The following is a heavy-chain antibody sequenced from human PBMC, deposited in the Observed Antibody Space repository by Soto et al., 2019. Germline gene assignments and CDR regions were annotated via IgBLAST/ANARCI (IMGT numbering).Heavy chain of an antibody. CDR1: GGTFSSYT. CDR2: IIPILGIA. V-gene: IGHV1-69*02. J-gene: IGHJ6*02. CDR3: ASLMSSGYYYGMDV. Sequence: QVQLVQSGAEVKKPGSSVKVSCKASGGTFSSYTISWVRQAPGQGLEWMVRIIPILGIANYAQKFQGRVTITAEKSTSTAYMELSSLRSEDTAVYYCASLMSSGYYYGMDVWGQGTTVTVSS. D-gene: IGHD3-10*01.